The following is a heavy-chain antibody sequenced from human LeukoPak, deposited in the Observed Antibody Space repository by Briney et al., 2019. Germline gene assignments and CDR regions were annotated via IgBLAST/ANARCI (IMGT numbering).Heavy chain of an antibody. CDR3: ARHDYLEF. CDR2: ISGSGGST. CDR1: GFTFSGYA. V-gene: IGHV3-23*01. Sequence: GGSLRLSCAASGFTFSGYAMSGFGQAPGKGLEWVSAISGSGGSTYYADSVKGRFTVSRDNSKNTVYLQMNSLRAEDTAMYYCARHDYLEFWGQGTLVTVSS. J-gene: IGHJ4*02.